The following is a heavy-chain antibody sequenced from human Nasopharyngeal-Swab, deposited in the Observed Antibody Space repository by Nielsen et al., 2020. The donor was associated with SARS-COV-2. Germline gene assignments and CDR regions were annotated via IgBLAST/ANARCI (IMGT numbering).Heavy chain of an antibody. CDR2: ISSSSSYI. CDR3: ALEGSGSYYNYYFDY. Sequence: VREAPGKGLEWVSSISSSSSYIYYADSVKGQFTISRDNAKNSLYLQMNSLRAEDTAVYYCALEGSGSYYNYYFDYWGQGTLVTVSS. V-gene: IGHV3-21*01. J-gene: IGHJ4*02. D-gene: IGHD3-10*01.